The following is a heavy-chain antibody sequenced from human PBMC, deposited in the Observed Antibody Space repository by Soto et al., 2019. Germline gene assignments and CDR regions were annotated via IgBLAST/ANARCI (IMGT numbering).Heavy chain of an antibody. J-gene: IGHJ5*02. D-gene: IGHD3-10*01. CDR3: AREGGFDWFDP. CDR2: IYSGGNT. Sequence: VQLVETGGGLIQPGGSLRLSCAASGFTVSSNYMSWVRQAPGKGLEWVSVIYSGGNTYYADSAKGRFTISRDNSKNTLYLQMHSLRVDDTAVYYCAREGGFDWFDPWGQGALVTVSS. CDR1: GFTVSSNY. V-gene: IGHV3-53*02.